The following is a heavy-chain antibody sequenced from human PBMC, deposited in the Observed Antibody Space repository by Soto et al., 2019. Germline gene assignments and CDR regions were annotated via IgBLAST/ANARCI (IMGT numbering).Heavy chain of an antibody. J-gene: IGHJ3*02. CDR3: TRAARDFWSGYGAFDI. D-gene: IGHD3-3*01. V-gene: IGHV3-49*03. CDR1: GFTFGDYA. CDR2: IRSKAYGGTT. Sequence: GGSLRLSCTASGFTFGDYAMSWFRQAPGKGLEWVGFIRSKAYGGTTEYAASVKGRFTISRDDSKSIAYLQMNSLKTEDTAVYYCTRAARDFWSGYGAFDIWGQGTMVTVSS.